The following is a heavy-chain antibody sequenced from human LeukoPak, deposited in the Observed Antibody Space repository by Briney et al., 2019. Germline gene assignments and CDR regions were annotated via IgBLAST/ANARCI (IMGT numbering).Heavy chain of an antibody. D-gene: IGHD3-22*01. CDR2: IYYSGST. Sequence: SETLSLTCTVSGGSISSSSYYWGWIRQPPGKGLEWIGSIYYSGSTYYNPFLKSRVTISVDTSKNQFSLKLSSVTAADTAVYYCARPDSSGYFPIGYWGQGTMVTVSS. CDR1: GGSISSSSYY. V-gene: IGHV4-39*01. CDR3: ARPDSSGYFPIGY. J-gene: IGHJ4*02.